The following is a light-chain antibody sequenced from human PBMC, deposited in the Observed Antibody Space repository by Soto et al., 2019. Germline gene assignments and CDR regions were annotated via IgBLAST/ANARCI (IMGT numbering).Light chain of an antibody. CDR1: HNIGTY. Sequence: ETVLTQSPASLSLSPGERASLSCGASHNIGTYLAWYQQKPGQAPRLLIYDASNRATGIPARFSGSGSGTDFTLTISSLEPEDFAVYYCHQRTNWPITFGQGTRLEIK. J-gene: IGKJ5*01. V-gene: IGKV3-11*01. CDR2: DAS. CDR3: HQRTNWPIT.